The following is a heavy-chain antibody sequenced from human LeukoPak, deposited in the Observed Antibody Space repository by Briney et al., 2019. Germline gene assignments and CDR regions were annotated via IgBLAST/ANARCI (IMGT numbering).Heavy chain of an antibody. J-gene: IGHJ6*03. CDR1: GFTFSSYA. CDR2: ISGSGGST. Sequence: GGSLRLSCAASGFTFSSYAMSWVRQAPGKGLEWVSAISGSGGSTYYADSVKGRFTISRDNSKNTLYLQMNSLRAEGTAVYYCAKEEQQLVPIYYYYYMDVWGKGTTVTVSS. CDR3: AKEEQQLVPIYYYYYMDV. D-gene: IGHD6-13*01. V-gene: IGHV3-23*01.